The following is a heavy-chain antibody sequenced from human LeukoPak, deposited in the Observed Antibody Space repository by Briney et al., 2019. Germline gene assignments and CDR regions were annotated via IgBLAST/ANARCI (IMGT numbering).Heavy chain of an antibody. CDR2: IRYDGSNK. Sequence: GGSLRLSCAASGFTFSSYGMHWVRQAPGKGLEWVAFIRYDGSNKYYADSVKGRFTISRDNSKNTLYLQMNSLRAEDTAVYYCARDGRSGSNYGRVDYWGQGTLVTVSS. D-gene: IGHD1-26*01. CDR1: GFTFSSYG. J-gene: IGHJ4*02. V-gene: IGHV3-30*02. CDR3: ARDGRSGSNYGRVDY.